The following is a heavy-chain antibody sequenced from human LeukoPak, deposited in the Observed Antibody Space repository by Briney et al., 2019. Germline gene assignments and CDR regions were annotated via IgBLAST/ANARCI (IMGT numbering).Heavy chain of an antibody. CDR1: GGSICIYY. J-gene: IGHJ5*02. CDR2: IYYSGST. CDR3: ARARRITMVRGPPAWFDP. D-gene: IGHD3-10*01. Sequence: SETLSLTCTVSGGSICIYYWSWIRQPPGKGLEWIGYIYYSGSTNYNPSLKSRVTISVDTSKNQFSLKLSSVTAADTAVYYCARARRITMVRGPPAWFDPWGQGTLVTVSS. V-gene: IGHV4-59*01.